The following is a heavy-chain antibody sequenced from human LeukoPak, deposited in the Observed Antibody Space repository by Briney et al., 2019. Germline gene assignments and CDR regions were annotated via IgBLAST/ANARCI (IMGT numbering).Heavy chain of an antibody. J-gene: IGHJ4*02. Sequence: GGSLRLSCAASGFTFSSYGMHWVRQAPGKGLEWVAVISFDGSNKCYADSVKGRFTISRDNSKNTLYLQMNSLRPEDTAVYYCAKDYYDSSGYPDNFDCWGRGTLVTVSS. CDR2: ISFDGSNK. CDR3: AKDYYDSSGYPDNFDC. V-gene: IGHV3-30*18. CDR1: GFTFSSYG. D-gene: IGHD3-22*01.